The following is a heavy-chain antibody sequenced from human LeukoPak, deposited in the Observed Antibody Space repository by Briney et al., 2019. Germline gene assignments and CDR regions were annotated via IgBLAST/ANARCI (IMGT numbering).Heavy chain of an antibody. V-gene: IGHV4-59*01. D-gene: IGHD1-26*01. Sequence: KPSETLSLTCTVSGGSISSYYWSWIRQPPGKGLEWIGYIYYSGSTNYNPSLKSRVTISVDTSKNQFSLKLSSVTAADTAVYYCARVIVGARSYAFDIWGQGTMVTVSS. CDR2: IYYSGST. CDR3: ARVIVGARSYAFDI. CDR1: GGSISSYY. J-gene: IGHJ3*02.